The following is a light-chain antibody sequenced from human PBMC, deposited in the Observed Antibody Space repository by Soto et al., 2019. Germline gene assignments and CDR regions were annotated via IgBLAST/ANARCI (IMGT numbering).Light chain of an antibody. CDR2: EVS. J-gene: IGLJ1*01. CDR3: SSYTSNSPYV. CDR1: SSDVGGYNY. Sequence: QSVLTQPASVSGSPGQSITISCTGTSSDVGGYNYVSWYQQHPGKAPKLMISEVSNRPSGVSNRLSASKSVNTASLTISGLQAEDEADYYCSSYTSNSPYVFATGTKLTVL. V-gene: IGLV2-14*01.